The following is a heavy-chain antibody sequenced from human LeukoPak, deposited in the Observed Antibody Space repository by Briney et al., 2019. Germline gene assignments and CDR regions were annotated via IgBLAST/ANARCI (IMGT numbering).Heavy chain of an antibody. CDR1: GGTFSSYA. D-gene: IGHD6-6*01. J-gene: IGHJ4*02. V-gene: IGHV1-69*05. CDR3: ALEYSSSSYYFDY. Sequence: SVKVSCKASGGTFSSYAISWVRQAPGQGLEWMGGIIPILGTANYAQKFQGRVTITTDESTSTAYMELSSLRSEDTAVYYCALEYSSSSYYFDYWGQGTLVTVSS. CDR2: IIPILGTA.